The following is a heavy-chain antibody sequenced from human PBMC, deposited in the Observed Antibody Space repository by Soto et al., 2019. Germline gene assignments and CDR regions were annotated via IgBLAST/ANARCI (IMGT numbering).Heavy chain of an antibody. V-gene: IGHV3-23*01. CDR3: AKAWRGSGSYYNLYYYYGMDV. J-gene: IGHJ6*02. CDR2: ISGSGGST. D-gene: IGHD3-10*01. Sequence: GGSLRLSCAASGFTFSSYAMSWVRQAPGKGLEWVSAISGSGGSTYYADSVKGRFTISRDNSKNTLYLQMNSLRAEDTAVYYCAKAWRGSGSYYNLYYYYGMDVWGQGTTVTVSS. CDR1: GFTFSSYA.